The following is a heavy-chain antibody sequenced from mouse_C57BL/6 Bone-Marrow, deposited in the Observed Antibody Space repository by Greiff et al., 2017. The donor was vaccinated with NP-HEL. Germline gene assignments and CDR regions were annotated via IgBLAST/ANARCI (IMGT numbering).Heavy chain of an antibody. CDR1: EYEFPSHD. Sequence: DVQLVESGGGLVQPGESLKLSCESNEYEFPSHDMSWVRKTPEKRLELVAAINSDGGSTYYPDTMERRFIISRDNTKKTLYLQMSSLRSEDTALYYCARRGMVTTSYYYAMDYWGQGTSVTVSS. CDR2: INSDGGST. J-gene: IGHJ4*01. D-gene: IGHD2-2*01. CDR3: ARRGMVTTSYYYAMDY. V-gene: IGHV5-2*01.